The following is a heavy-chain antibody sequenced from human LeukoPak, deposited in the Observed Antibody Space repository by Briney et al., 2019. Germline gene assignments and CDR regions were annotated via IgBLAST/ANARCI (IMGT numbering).Heavy chain of an antibody. CDR2: IHTSGGST. D-gene: IGHD4-11*01. Sequence: GHSLTVSCKASGYTFTSYNIHWVRQPHGPGLERMGIIHTSGGSTTYAKQFQGRVTMTRETSTSTVYIELSSLRSEDRAVYYCATPTDYSNYRLAGYWGQGTLVTVSS. J-gene: IGHJ4*02. V-gene: IGHV1-46*01. CDR1: GYTFTSYN. CDR3: ATPTDYSNYRLAGY.